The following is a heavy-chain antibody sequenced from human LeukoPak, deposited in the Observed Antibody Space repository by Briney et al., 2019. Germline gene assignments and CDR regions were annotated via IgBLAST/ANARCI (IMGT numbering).Heavy chain of an antibody. CDR2: IKQDGEVK. J-gene: IGHJ4*02. D-gene: IGHD5-24*01. V-gene: IGHV3-7*04. CDR3: ARSDGGFDY. CDR1: TDTFSNYW. Sequence: GGSLRLSCAASTDTFSNYWMTWVRQAPDKGLEWVATIKQDGEVKHYADSVKGRFTISRDNAKNTVYLQMNSLRAEDTAVYYCARSDGGFDYWGQGTLVTVSA.